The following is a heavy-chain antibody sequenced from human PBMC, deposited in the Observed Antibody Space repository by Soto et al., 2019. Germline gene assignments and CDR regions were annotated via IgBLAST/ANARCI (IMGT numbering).Heavy chain of an antibody. V-gene: IGHV3-15*01. J-gene: IGHJ4*02. CDR3: TSLYYGH. CDR2: IKSKADGGTT. CDR1: KFTFANAW. D-gene: IGHD4-17*01. Sequence: PGGSLRLSCAASKFTFANAWISWVRQAPGKGLEWVGRIKSKADGGTTDYAAPVKGRFTISRDESQNTLYLQMNSLKTEDTAVYYCTSLYYGHWGQGTLVTVSS.